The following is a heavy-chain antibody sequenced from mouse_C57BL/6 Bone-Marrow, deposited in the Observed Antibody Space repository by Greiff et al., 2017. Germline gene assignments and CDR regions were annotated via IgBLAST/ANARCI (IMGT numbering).Heavy chain of an antibody. CDR3: ARGGLRRRRFAY. J-gene: IGHJ3*01. D-gene: IGHD2-4*01. V-gene: IGHV1-55*01. CDR2: IYPGSGST. Sequence: QVQLQQPGAELVKPGASVKMSCKASGYTFTSYWITWVKQRPGQGLEWIGDIYPGSGSTNYNEKFKSKATLTVDTSSSTAYMQLSSLTSEDSAVYYCARGGLRRRRFAYWGQGTLVTVSA. CDR1: GYTFTSYW.